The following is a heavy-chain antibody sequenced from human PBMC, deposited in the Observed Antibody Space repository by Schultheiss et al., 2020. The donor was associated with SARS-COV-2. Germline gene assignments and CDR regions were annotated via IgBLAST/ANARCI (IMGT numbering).Heavy chain of an antibody. CDR3: ARAPDYYYDSSGTGIDY. CDR1: GGSISSSSYY. D-gene: IGHD3-22*01. CDR2: IYYSGST. J-gene: IGHJ4*02. V-gene: IGHV4-61*05. Sequence: SQTLSLTCTVSGGSISSSSYYWGWIRQPPGKGLEWIGYIYYSGSTNYNPSLKSRVTISVDTSKNQFSLKLSSVTAADTAVYYCARAPDYYYDSSGTGIDYWGQGTLVTVSS.